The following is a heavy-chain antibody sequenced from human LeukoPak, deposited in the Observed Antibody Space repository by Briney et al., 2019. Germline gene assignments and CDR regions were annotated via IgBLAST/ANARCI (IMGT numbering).Heavy chain of an antibody. CDR1: GGTFSSYA. Sequence: SVKVSCKASGGTFSSYAISWVRQAPGQGLEWMGGIIPIFGTANYAQKFQGRVTITADESTSTAYMELSSLRSEDTAVYYCAREGIAAAGTQGLVRNWFDPWGQGTLVTVSS. CDR3: AREGIAAAGTQGLVRNWFDP. J-gene: IGHJ5*02. V-gene: IGHV1-69*13. D-gene: IGHD6-13*01. CDR2: IIPIFGTA.